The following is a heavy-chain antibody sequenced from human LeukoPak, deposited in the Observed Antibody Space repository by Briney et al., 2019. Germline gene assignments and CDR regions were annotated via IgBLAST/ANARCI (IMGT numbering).Heavy chain of an antibody. J-gene: IGHJ1*01. Sequence: SVKVSCKASGGTFSSYAISWVRQAPGQGLEWMGGIIPIFGTANYAQKFQGRVTLTRNTSISTAYMELSSLRSEDTAVYYCSRGGPVAGTHKYFQHWGQGTLVTVSS. D-gene: IGHD6-19*01. CDR2: IIPIFGTA. V-gene: IGHV1-69*05. CDR3: SRGGPVAGTHKYFQH. CDR1: GGTFSSYA.